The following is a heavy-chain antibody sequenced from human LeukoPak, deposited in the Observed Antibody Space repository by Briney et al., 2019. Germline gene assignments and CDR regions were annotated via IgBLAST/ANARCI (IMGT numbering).Heavy chain of an antibody. Sequence: SGGSLGLSCAASGFTFSGYGMHWVRQAPGKGLEWVAFIRSDGSIKYYADSVKGRFTISRDSSKNTLYLQMNSLRAEDSAVYYCARGETWYYYGSGSYYIYWGQGTLVTVSS. V-gene: IGHV3-30*02. CDR3: ARGETWYYYGSGSYYIY. CDR1: GFTFSGYG. CDR2: IRSDGSIK. D-gene: IGHD3-10*01. J-gene: IGHJ4*02.